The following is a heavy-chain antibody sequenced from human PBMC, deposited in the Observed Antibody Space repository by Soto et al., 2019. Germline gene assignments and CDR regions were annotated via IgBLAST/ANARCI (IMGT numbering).Heavy chain of an antibody. D-gene: IGHD6-19*01. J-gene: IGHJ5*02. V-gene: IGHV3-21*01. CDR1: GFTFSSYS. CDR3: ARDTSSAVAGTGWFDP. CDR2: ISSSSSYI. Sequence: GGSLRLSCAASGFTFSSYSMNWVRQAPGKGLEWVSSISSSSSYIYYADSVKGRFTISRDNAKNSLYLQMNSLRAEDTAVYYCARDTSSAVAGTGWFDPWGQGTLVTVSS.